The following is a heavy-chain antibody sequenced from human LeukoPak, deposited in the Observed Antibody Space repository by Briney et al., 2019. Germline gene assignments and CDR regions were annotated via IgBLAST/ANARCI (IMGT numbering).Heavy chain of an antibody. CDR2: INHSGST. V-gene: IGHV4-34*01. Sequence: SETLSLTCTVSGYSISSGYYWSWIRQPPGKGLEWIGEINHSGSTNYNPSLKSRVTISVDTSKNQFSLKLSSVTAADTAVYYCARVHVVVVAATGAFDIWGQGTMVTVSS. J-gene: IGHJ3*02. CDR1: GYSISSGYY. CDR3: ARVHVVVVAATGAFDI. D-gene: IGHD2-15*01.